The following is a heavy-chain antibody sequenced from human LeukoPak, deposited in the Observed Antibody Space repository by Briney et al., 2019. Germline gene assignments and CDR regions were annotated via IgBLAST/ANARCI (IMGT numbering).Heavy chain of an antibody. D-gene: IGHD4-17*01. Sequence: SETLSLTCTVSGGSISSSSYYWGWIRQPPGKGLEWIGSNYYSGSTYYNPSLKSRVTISVDTSKNQFSLKLSSVTAADTAVYYCARGFMTVTQDHFDYWGQGTLVTVSS. J-gene: IGHJ4*02. V-gene: IGHV4-39*07. CDR2: NYYSGST. CDR1: GGSISSSSYY. CDR3: ARGFMTVTQDHFDY.